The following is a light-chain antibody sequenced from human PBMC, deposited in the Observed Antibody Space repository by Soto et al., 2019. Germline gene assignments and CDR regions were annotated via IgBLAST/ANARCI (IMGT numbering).Light chain of an antibody. CDR1: QTGNNNY. Sequence: IVLTQSPGTLSLSPGERATLSCRASQTGNNNYLAWYQHTSGQAPRLLIYGVYTRASGIPDMFSGSGSGTEFTLTITRLEPEDSAVYFCQHYGYSQWTFGQGTKVEIK. CDR2: GVY. V-gene: IGKV3-20*01. J-gene: IGKJ1*01. CDR3: QHYGYSQWT.